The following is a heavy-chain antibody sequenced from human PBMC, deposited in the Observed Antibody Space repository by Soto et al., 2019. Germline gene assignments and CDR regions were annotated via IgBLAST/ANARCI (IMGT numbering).Heavy chain of an antibody. CDR2: MYNTGST. D-gene: IGHD2-21*02. Sequence: QVQLQESGPGLVKPSETLSLTCTVSGGSISSYYWSWIRQPPGKGLEWIGYMYNTGSTVYNPSLKSRVTISVDTSXNXISLKLNAVTAADTAVYYCARDLWGYCGTDCYPLDVWGQGTTVTVSS. CDR3: ARDLWGYCGTDCYPLDV. J-gene: IGHJ6*02. CDR1: GGSISSYY. V-gene: IGHV4-59*01.